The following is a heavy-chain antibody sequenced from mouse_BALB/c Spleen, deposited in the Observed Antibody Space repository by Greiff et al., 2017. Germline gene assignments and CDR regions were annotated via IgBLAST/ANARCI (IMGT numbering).Heavy chain of an antibody. Sequence: VQGVESGPGLVAPSQSLSITCTVSGFSLSRYSVHWVRQPPGKGLEWLGMIWGGGSTDYNSALKSRLSISKDNSKSQVFLKMNSLQTDDTAMYYCARKEARATWSAMDYWGQGTSVTVSS. CDR2: IWGGGST. D-gene: IGHD3-1*01. CDR1: GFSLSRYS. V-gene: IGHV2-6-4*01. CDR3: ARKEARATWSAMDY. J-gene: IGHJ4*01.